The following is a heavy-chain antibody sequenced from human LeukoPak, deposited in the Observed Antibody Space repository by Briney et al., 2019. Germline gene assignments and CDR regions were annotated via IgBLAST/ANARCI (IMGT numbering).Heavy chain of an antibody. D-gene: IGHD4-17*01. CDR2: IHTSGIT. J-gene: IGHJ2*01. V-gene: IGHV4-4*07. Sequence: SETLSLTCTVSGGSISSHYWSWIRQPAGKGLEYIGRIHTSGITNYNPSLKSRVTMSGDTSKNQFSLKLSSVTAADTAVYYCARGRYGDYWYFDLWGRGTLVTVSS. CDR3: ARGRYGDYWYFDL. CDR1: GGSISSHY.